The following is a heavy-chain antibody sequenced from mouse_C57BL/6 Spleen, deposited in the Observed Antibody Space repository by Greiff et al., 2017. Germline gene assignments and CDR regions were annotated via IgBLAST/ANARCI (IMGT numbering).Heavy chain of an antibody. CDR3: ASALYYGNLAY. D-gene: IGHD2-1*01. CDR1: GFTFSSYA. Sequence: EVKLVESGGGLVKPGGSLKLSCAASGFTFSSYAMSWVRQTPEKRLEWVATISDGGSYTYYPDNVKGRFTISRDNSKNNLYLQRSHLKSEDTAMYYCASALYYGNLAYWGQGTLVTVSA. CDR2: ISDGGSYT. J-gene: IGHJ3*01. V-gene: IGHV5-4*03.